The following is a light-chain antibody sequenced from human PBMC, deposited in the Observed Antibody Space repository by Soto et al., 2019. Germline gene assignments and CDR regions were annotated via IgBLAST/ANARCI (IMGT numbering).Light chain of an antibody. V-gene: IGKV2-28*01. J-gene: IGKJ1*01. Sequence: DIVMTQSPLSLTVTPGEPASISCRSSQSLRHSNGFNYLDWYLQKPGQSPQLLIYLGSNRASGVPDRFSGSGSGTDFTLRISRVEAEDVGIYYCMQALQTPWTFGQGTKLDIK. CDR2: LGS. CDR3: MQALQTPWT. CDR1: QSLRHSNGFNY.